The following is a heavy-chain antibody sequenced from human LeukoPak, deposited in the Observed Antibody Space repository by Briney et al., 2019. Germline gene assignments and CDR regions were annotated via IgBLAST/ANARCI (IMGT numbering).Heavy chain of an antibody. CDR1: GGSISSYY. CDR3: ARQVPLGYYDFDY. D-gene: IGHD3-22*01. V-gene: IGHV4-59*08. J-gene: IGHJ4*02. CDR2: IYYSGST. Sequence: PSETLSLTCTVSGGSISSYYWSWIRQPPGKGLEWIGYIYYSGSTNYNPSLKSRVTISVDTSKNQFSLKLSSVTAADTAVYYCARQVPLGYYDFDYWGQGTLVTVSS.